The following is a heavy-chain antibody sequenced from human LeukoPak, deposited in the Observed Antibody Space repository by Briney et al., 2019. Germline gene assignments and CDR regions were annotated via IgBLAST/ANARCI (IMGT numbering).Heavy chain of an antibody. Sequence: PGGSLRLSCAASGFSVSNNYMSWVRQAPGKGLEWVSVMYSSSSTYYADSVKGRFTTFRDKSKNTLYLQMNSLRAEDTAVYYCARRAGAYSHPYDYWGQGTLVTVSS. V-gene: IGHV3-53*01. J-gene: IGHJ4*02. CDR3: ARRAGAYSHPYDY. D-gene: IGHD4/OR15-4a*01. CDR1: GFSVSNNY. CDR2: MYSSSST.